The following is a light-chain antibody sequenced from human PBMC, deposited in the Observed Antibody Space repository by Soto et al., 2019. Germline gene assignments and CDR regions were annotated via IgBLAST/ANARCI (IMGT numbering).Light chain of an antibody. CDR1: QSVGNN. V-gene: IGKV3-11*01. Sequence: EIVLTQSPATLSLSPGERATLSCRASQSVGNNLAWYQQKPGQAPGLLIYEASTRATGIPARFSGSGSGTDFTLPISSLEPEDFAVYYFQQHAHWPLTFGGGTKVEIK. CDR2: EAS. CDR3: QQHAHWPLT. J-gene: IGKJ4*01.